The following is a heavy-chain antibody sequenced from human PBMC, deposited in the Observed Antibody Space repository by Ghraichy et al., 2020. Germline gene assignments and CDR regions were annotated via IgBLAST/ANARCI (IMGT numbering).Heavy chain of an antibody. D-gene: IGHD6-13*01. CDR2: IYYSGST. CDR3: ARRVYFVGDAFDI. Sequence: SETLSLTCTVSGGSISSSSYYWGWIRQPPGKGLEWIGSIYYSGSTYYNPSLKSRVTISVDTSKNQFSLKLSSVTAADTAVYYCARRVYFVGDAFDIWGQGTMVTVSS. J-gene: IGHJ3*02. CDR1: GGSISSSSYY. V-gene: IGHV4-39*01.